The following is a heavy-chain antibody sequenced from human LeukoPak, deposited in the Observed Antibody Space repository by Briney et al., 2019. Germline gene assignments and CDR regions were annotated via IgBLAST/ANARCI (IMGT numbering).Heavy chain of an antibody. J-gene: IGHJ4*02. D-gene: IGHD6-13*01. CDR1: GFTFSSYV. CDR2: ISGSGVNT. Sequence: GGSLRLSCAASGFTFSSYVMSWVRQAPGKGLGWVSAISGSGVNTYYADSVKGRFTISRDTSKNTLYLQMNSLRAEDTAVYYCAKDPRRYSRTGGYFDYWGQGTLVTVSS. V-gene: IGHV3-23*01. CDR3: AKDPRRYSRTGGYFDY.